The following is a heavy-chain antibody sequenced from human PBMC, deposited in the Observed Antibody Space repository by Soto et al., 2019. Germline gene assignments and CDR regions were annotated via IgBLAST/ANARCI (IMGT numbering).Heavy chain of an antibody. CDR3: ANLAKNYSHYMDV. D-gene: IGHD1-26*01. J-gene: IGHJ6*03. Sequence: QVQLVESGGGLVKPGGSLRLSCAASGFSFSDYYMSWIRQAPGKGLEWVSWISTSGSSTDYADSVKGRFTISRDNAKKSLSLQMNSLRAEDTAVYYCANLAKNYSHYMDVWGKGTTVTVSS. CDR2: ISTSGSST. CDR1: GFSFSDYY. V-gene: IGHV3-11*01.